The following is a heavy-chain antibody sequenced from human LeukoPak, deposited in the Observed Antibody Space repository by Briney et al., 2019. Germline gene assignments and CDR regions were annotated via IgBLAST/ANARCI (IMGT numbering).Heavy chain of an antibody. V-gene: IGHV3-20*04. J-gene: IGHJ2*01. D-gene: IGHD4-17*01. CDR3: AREYGDYSSYFDL. CDR1: GSILSNYS. CDR2: IKWGGGRT. Sequence: GGSLRLSCAASGSILSNYSVSWLRHAPGKGLESVSGIKWGGGRTGYGDSMKGRFTISKHNAKTSLYLGMSSLRAEDTALYYCAREYGDYSSYFDLWGRGTLVTVSS.